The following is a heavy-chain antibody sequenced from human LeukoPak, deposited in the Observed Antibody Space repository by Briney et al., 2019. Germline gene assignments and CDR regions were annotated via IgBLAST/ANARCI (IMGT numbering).Heavy chain of an antibody. J-gene: IGHJ3*02. CDR2: INHSGST. Sequence: SETLSLTCAVYGGSFSGYYWSWIRQPPGKGLEWIGEINHSGSTNYNPSLKSRVTISVATPKNQFSLKLSSVTAADTAVYYCARGRGYSGYEAFDIWGQGTMVTVSS. D-gene: IGHD5-12*01. CDR3: ARGRGYSGYEAFDI. V-gene: IGHV4-34*01. CDR1: GGSFSGYY.